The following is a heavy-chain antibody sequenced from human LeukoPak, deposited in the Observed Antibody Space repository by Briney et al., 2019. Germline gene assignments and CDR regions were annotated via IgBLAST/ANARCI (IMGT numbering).Heavy chain of an antibody. Sequence: GGSLRLSCAASGFTFSSYAMSWVRQAPGKGLEWVANIKQDGSEKYYVDSVKGRFTISRDNAKNSLYLQMNSLRAEDTAVYYCAREGVGRGVGASWFDPWGQGTLVTVSS. CDR1: GFTFSSYA. D-gene: IGHD1-26*01. CDR3: AREGVGRGVGASWFDP. J-gene: IGHJ5*02. CDR2: IKQDGSEK. V-gene: IGHV3-7*01.